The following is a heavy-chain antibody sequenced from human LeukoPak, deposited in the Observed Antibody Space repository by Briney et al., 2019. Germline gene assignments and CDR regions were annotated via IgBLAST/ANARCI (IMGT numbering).Heavy chain of an antibody. J-gene: IGHJ4*02. D-gene: IGHD3-9*01. CDR3: AKELRYFDWSEMGFDY. CDR1: GFTFDDYT. V-gene: IGHV3-43*01. Sequence: PGGSLRLSCAASGFTFDDYTMHWVRPAPGKGLEWVSLISWDGGSTYYADSVKGRFTISRDNSKNSLYLQMNSLRTEDTALYYCAKELRYFDWSEMGFDYWGQGTLVTVSS. CDR2: ISWDGGST.